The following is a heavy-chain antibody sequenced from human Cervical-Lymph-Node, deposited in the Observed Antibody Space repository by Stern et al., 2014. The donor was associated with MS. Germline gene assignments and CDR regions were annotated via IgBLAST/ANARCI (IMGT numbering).Heavy chain of an antibody. V-gene: IGHV4-39*02. CDR2: VYYSGIT. CDR1: GGSITNRDY. J-gene: IGHJ2*01. CDR3: ARGVTAVTNYVPNWCFDL. D-gene: IGHD4-11*01. Sequence: QLQLQESGPGLVKPSETLSLTCTVSGGSITNRDYWGWIRQSPGKGLEWIGSVYYSGITYYRPSLKSRATISIDTSRNQFFLRLPSVPATDTAVYFCARGVTAVTNYVPNWCFDLWGRGTLVTVSS.